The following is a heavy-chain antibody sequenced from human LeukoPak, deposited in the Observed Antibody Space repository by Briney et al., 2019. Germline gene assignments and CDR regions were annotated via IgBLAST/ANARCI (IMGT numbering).Heavy chain of an antibody. CDR2: IKQDGSEK. CDR3: AKGGKWDVTPFDY. V-gene: IGHV3-7*03. J-gene: IGHJ4*02. CDR1: GFDFSTYW. Sequence: GGSLRLSCVASGFDFSTYWVSWVRQAPGKGLEWVANIKQDGSEKYYVDSVRGRFTISRDNAKSSLFLEMNSLRAEDTAVYYCAKGGKWDVTPFDYWGQGTLVTVSS. D-gene: IGHD1-26*01.